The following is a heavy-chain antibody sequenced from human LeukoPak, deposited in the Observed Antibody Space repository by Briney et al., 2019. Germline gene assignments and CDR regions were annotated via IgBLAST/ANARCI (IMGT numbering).Heavy chain of an antibody. Sequence: PGGSLRLSCAASGFTFSSYAMSWVRQAPGKGLEWVSAISGSGGSTYYADSVKGRFTISRDNSKNTLYLQMNSLRAEDTAAYYCAKDPDDIASSGYYYYGMDVWGQGTTVTVSS. V-gene: IGHV3-23*01. CDR2: ISGSGGST. D-gene: IGHD2-15*01. J-gene: IGHJ6*02. CDR3: AKDPDDIASSGYYYYGMDV. CDR1: GFTFSSYA.